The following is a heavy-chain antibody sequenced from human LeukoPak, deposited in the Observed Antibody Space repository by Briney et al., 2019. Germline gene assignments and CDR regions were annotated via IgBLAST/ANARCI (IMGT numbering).Heavy chain of an antibody. V-gene: IGHV3-23*01. J-gene: IGHJ4*02. D-gene: IGHD2-21*01. CDR2: ISGSGGST. CDR3: AKVPGIGQGGLYFDY. Sequence: GGSLRLSCAASGFTFSSYAMSWVRQAPGKGLEWVSAISGSGGSTYYADSVKGRFTISRDNSKSTLYLQMNSLRAEDTAVYYCAKVPGIGQGGLYFDYWGQGTLVTVSS. CDR1: GFTFSSYA.